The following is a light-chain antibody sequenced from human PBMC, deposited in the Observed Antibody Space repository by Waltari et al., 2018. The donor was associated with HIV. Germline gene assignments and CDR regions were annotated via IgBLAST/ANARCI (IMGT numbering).Light chain of an antibody. CDR1: SGHNSYA. V-gene: IGLV4-69*01. CDR3: QTWATGIRV. J-gene: IGLJ3*02. Sequence: QLVLTQSPSASASLGASVKLTCPLSSGHNSYAIAWHHQQPEKGPRYLMKLKSDGSHKKGDGIPDRFSGSSSGAERYLTISSLQSEDEADYYCQTWATGIRVFGGGTKLTVL. CDR2: LKSDGSH.